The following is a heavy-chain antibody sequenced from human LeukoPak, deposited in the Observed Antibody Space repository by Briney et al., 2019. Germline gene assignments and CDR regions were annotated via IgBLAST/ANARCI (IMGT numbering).Heavy chain of an antibody. D-gene: IGHD3-16*01. V-gene: IGHV4-59*01. CDR3: ARFTPQGYGWGGYNRFDP. CDR1: GHSISSYY. CDR2: IYYSGST. J-gene: IGHJ5*02. Sequence: TSETLSLTCTVSGHSISSYYWSWIRQPPGKGLEWIGFIYYSGSTNYNPSLKSRVTISVDTSKNQFSLNLTSVTAADTAVYYCARFTPQGYGWGGYNRFDPWGQGTPVTVSS.